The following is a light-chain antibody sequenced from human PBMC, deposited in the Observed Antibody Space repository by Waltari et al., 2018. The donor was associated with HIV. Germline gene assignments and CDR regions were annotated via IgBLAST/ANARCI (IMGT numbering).Light chain of an antibody. J-gene: IGKJ1*01. V-gene: IGKV1-27*01. CDR3: QKYDSAPWT. CDR2: AAS. CDR1: QGISNY. Sequence: DIQMTQSPSSLSASLGDRVTITCRASQGISNYLAWYQQKPWKVPKLLIYAASTLQSGVPFRFSGSGSGTDFTLTISSLQPEDVATYYCQKYDSAPWTFGQGTKVEIK.